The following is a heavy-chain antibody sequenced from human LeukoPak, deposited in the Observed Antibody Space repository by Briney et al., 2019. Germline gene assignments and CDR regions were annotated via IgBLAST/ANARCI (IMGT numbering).Heavy chain of an antibody. Sequence: SETLSLTCTVSGGSISNYYWSWIRQPPGKGLEWIGYIYYSGSTNYNPSLKSRVTISVDTSKNQFSLKLSSVTAADTAVYYCARESPPSFYWGQGTLVTVSS. CDR1: GGSISNYY. CDR2: IYYSGST. J-gene: IGHJ4*02. CDR3: ARESPPSFY. V-gene: IGHV4-59*01.